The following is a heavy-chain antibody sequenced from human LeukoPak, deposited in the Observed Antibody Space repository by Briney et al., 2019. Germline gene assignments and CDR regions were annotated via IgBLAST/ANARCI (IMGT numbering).Heavy chain of an antibody. CDR2: ISAYNGNT. V-gene: IGHV1-18*01. CDR3: ARGMDSSGYFHDAFDI. Sequence: GASVKVSCKASGYTFTSYGISWVRQAPGQGLEWMGWISAYNGNTNYAQNLQGRVTMTTDTSTSTAYMELRSLRSDDTAVYYCARGMDSSGYFHDAFDIWGQGTMVTVSS. CDR1: GYTFTSYG. J-gene: IGHJ3*02. D-gene: IGHD3-22*01.